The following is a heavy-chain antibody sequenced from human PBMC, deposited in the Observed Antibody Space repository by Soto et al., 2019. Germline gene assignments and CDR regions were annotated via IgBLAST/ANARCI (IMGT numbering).Heavy chain of an antibody. CDR3: AKYQQQLGGGFDY. CDR1: GFTFSSYG. D-gene: IGHD6-13*01. Sequence: QVQLVESGGGVVQPGRSLRLSCAASGFTFSSYGMHWVRQAPGKGLEWVAVISYDGSNKYYADSVKGRFTISRDNSKNTLYLQMNSLRAEDTAVYYCAKYQQQLGGGFDYWGQGTLVTVSS. V-gene: IGHV3-30*18. CDR2: ISYDGSNK. J-gene: IGHJ4*02.